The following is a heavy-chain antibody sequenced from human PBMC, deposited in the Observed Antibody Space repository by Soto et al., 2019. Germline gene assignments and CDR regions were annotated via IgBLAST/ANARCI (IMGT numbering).Heavy chain of an antibody. CDR1: GGSFSGYY. V-gene: IGHV4-34*01. Sequence: SETLSLTCAVYGGSFSGYYWSWIRRPPGKGLEWIGEINHSGSTNYNPSLKSRVTISVDTSKNQFSLKLSSVTAADTAVYYCASKQAGNIAHDYWGQGTLVTVSS. J-gene: IGHJ4*02. CDR2: INHSGST. CDR3: ASKQAGNIAHDY. D-gene: IGHD5-12*01.